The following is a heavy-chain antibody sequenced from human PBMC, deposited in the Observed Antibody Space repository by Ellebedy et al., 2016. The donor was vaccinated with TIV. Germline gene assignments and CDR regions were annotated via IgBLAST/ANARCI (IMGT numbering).Heavy chain of an antibody. CDR3: AGLMTTVPTSPYY. J-gene: IGHJ4*02. V-gene: IGHV3-30-3*01. CDR2: ISYDGSNK. Sequence: GESLKISXAASGFTFSSYAMHWVRQAPGKGLEWVAVISYDGSNKYYADSVKGRFTISRDNAKNSLYLQMNGLRAEDTAVYYCAGLMTTVPTSPYYWGQGTLVTVSS. CDR1: GFTFSSYA. D-gene: IGHD4-17*01.